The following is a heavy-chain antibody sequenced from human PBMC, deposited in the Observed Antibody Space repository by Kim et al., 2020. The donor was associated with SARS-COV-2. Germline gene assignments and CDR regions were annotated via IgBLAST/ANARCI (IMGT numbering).Heavy chain of an antibody. Sequence: ASVKVSCKASGYTFTSYGISWVRQAPGQGLEWMGWISAYNGNTNYAQKLQGRVTMTTDTSTSTAYMELRSLRSDDTAVYYCARGFRRDYYDSSGYYYPWFDPWGQGTLVTVSS. D-gene: IGHD3-22*01. CDR3: ARGFRRDYYDSSGYYYPWFDP. J-gene: IGHJ5*02. CDR1: GYTFTSYG. CDR2: ISAYNGNT. V-gene: IGHV1-18*04.